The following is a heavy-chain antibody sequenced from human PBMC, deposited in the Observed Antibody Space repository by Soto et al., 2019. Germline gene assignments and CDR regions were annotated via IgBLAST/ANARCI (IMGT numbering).Heavy chain of an antibody. V-gene: IGHV4-39*01. D-gene: IGHD3-10*01. J-gene: IGHJ6*02. CDR3: ARRYHYGSGGYAMDV. CDR2: ISYSGST. CDR1: GGSISSSGSY. Sequence: SETLSLTCTVSGGSISSSGSYWGWIRQPPGKGLEWIGTISYSGSTYYNPSLRNPITISVDTSNNQFSLKLTSVTAPDTAVYFCARRYHYGSGGYAMDVWGQGTTVTVSS.